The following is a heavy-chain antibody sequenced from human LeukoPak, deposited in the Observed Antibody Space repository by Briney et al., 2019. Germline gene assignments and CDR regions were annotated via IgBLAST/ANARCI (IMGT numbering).Heavy chain of an antibody. V-gene: IGHV4-59*01. J-gene: IGHJ4*02. Sequence: SETLSLTCTVSGGSISSYYWSWIRQTPGKGLEWIGDIYYSGSTNYNPSLKSRVTISVDTSKNQFSLKLSSVTAADTAVYYCAGSTVAEVDYWGQGTLVTVSS. CDR3: AGSTVAEVDY. D-gene: IGHD6-19*01. CDR1: GGSISSYY. CDR2: IYYSGST.